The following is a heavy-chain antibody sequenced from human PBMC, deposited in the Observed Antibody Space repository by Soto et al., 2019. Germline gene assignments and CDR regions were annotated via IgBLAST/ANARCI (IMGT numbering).Heavy chain of an antibody. V-gene: IGHV1-3*01. Sequence: QVQLVQSGAEVKKPGASVKVSCKASGYTFTSYAMHWVRQAPGQRLEWMGWINAGNGNTKYSQKFQGRVNITRDTSASTADMGLSSLRSEDTAVYYCARAGAGSSWYTFDYWGQGTLVTVSS. D-gene: IGHD6-13*01. J-gene: IGHJ4*02. CDR3: ARAGAGSSWYTFDY. CDR1: GYTFTSYA. CDR2: INAGNGNT.